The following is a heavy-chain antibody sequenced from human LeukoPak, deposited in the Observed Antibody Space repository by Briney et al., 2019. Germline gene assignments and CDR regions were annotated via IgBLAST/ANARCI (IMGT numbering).Heavy chain of an antibody. CDR1: GGSISSYY. J-gene: IGHJ3*02. Sequence: SETLSLTCTVSGGSISSYYWSWIRQPPGKGLKWIGYIYYSGSTNYNPSLKSRVTISVDTSKNQFSLKLSSVTAADTAVYYCARGVLESRKSRFDIWGQGTMVTVSS. V-gene: IGHV4-59*01. D-gene: IGHD1-1*01. CDR3: ARGVLESRKSRFDI. CDR2: IYYSGST.